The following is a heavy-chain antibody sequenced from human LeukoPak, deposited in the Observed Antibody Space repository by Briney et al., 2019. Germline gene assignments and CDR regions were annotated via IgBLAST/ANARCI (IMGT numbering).Heavy chain of an antibody. CDR2: ISSSGRTI. D-gene: IGHD6-19*01. CDR1: GFTFSSYG. J-gene: IGHJ6*04. CDR3: ARDEGSGWYPGYYYYGMDV. Sequence: PGGSLRLSCAASGFTFSSYGMNWVRQAPGKGLEWVSYISSSGRTIYYADSVKGRFTISRDNAKNSLYLQMNSLRAEDTAVYDCARDEGSGWYPGYYYYGMDVWGKGTTVTVSS. V-gene: IGHV3-48*03.